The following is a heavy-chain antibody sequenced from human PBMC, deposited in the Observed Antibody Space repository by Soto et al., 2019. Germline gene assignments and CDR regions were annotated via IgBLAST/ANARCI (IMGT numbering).Heavy chain of an antibody. CDR3: ARVSERSQSYYDFWSGRPYGMDV. CDR1: GGTFSSYA. Sequence: ASVKVSCKASGGTFSSYAISWVRQAPGQGLEWMGGIIPIFGTANYAQKFQGRVTITADESTSTAYMELSSLRSEDTTVYYCARVSERSQSYYDFWSGRPYGMDVWGQGTTVTVSS. D-gene: IGHD3-3*01. V-gene: IGHV1-69*13. J-gene: IGHJ6*02. CDR2: IIPIFGTA.